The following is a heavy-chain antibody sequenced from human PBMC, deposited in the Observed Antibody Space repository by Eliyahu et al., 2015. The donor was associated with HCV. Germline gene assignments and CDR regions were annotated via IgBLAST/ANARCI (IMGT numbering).Heavy chain of an antibody. CDR2: VNQDGSDR. D-gene: IGHD3-10*01. Sequence: EVQLVESGGGLVQPGGSLRLSCAAXGFXFSNYWISWVRQAPGKGLEWVANVNQDGSDRNYVDSVKGRFTISRDNAKNSVSLQMNSLRAEDTAVYHCVKKTSGTHMVGGYWGQGTVVTVSS. CDR1: GFXFSNYW. J-gene: IGHJ4*02. CDR3: VKKTSGTHMVGGY. V-gene: IGHV3-7*01.